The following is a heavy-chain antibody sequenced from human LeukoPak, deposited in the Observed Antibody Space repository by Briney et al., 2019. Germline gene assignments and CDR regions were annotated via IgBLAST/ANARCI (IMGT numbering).Heavy chain of an antibody. J-gene: IGHJ5*02. Sequence: GESLRLSCAVSGFTFSFYPMQWVRQAPGRGLEWVAVISYDGSNKYYADSVKGRFTISRDNSNNPLSLQMNRLRVEDTAVYYCVRDHCSGNYYRFSFDPWGQGTLVTVSS. CDR3: VRDHCSGNYYRFSFDP. CDR2: ISYDGSNK. V-gene: IGHV3-30-3*01. D-gene: IGHD3-10*02. CDR1: GFTFSFYP.